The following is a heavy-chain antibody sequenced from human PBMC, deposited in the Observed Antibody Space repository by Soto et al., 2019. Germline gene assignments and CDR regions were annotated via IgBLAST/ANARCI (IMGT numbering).Heavy chain of an antibody. CDR3: ARDAYYDFWSGLLDV. D-gene: IGHD3-3*01. CDR2: VHNSGYT. Sequence: SETLSLTCTVSGASVSSPTYYWSWIRQPPGRGLEWIASVHNSGYTNHNPSLKSRVTTSVDTSRNQFSLKLSSVTAADTAVYYCARDAYYDFWSGLLDVWGQGTTVTVSS. V-gene: IGHV4-61*01. CDR1: GASVSSPTYY. J-gene: IGHJ6*02.